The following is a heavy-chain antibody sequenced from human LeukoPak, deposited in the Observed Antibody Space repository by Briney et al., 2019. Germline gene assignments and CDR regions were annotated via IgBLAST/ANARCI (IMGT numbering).Heavy chain of an antibody. V-gene: IGHV1-8*02. CDR1: GYTFTNYY. Sequence: GASVKVSCKASGYTFTNYYVHWVRQATGQGLEWMGWMNPNSGNTGYAQKFQGRVTMTRNTSISTAYMELSSLRSEDTAVYYCALVGATYDAFDIWGQGTMVTVSS. CDR3: ALVGATYDAFDI. D-gene: IGHD1-26*01. CDR2: MNPNSGNT. J-gene: IGHJ3*02.